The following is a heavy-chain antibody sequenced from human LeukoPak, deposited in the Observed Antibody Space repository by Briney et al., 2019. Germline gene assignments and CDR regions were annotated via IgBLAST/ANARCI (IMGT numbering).Heavy chain of an antibody. CDR3: AKNGDRGAYCSGGSCYPYYYYYMDV. J-gene: IGHJ6*03. D-gene: IGHD2-15*01. Sequence: GGSLRLSCAASGFTFSDYGMSWVRQAPRKGLEWVSSISSTGGTTYHADSVKGRFTISRDHSKNTLFLQVNSLRAEDTAIYCCAKNGDRGAYCSGGSCYPYYYYYMDVWGKGTTVTISS. CDR1: GFTFSDYG. V-gene: IGHV3-23*01. CDR2: ISSTGGTT.